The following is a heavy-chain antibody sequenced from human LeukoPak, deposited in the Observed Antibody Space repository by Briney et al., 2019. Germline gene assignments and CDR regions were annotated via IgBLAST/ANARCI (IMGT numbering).Heavy chain of an antibody. CDR3: TTFEAASGTYYNLGY. D-gene: IGHD3-10*01. CDR2: IRSKAHSSST. V-gene: IGHV3-73*01. J-gene: IGHJ4*02. Sequence: GGSLRLSCAASGITFRSYGMHWVRQASGKGLEWVGRIRSKAHSSSTAYAPSVKGRFAISRDDSKNTAYLQINSLKTEDTAVYYCTTFEAASGTYYNLGYWGQGTLVTVSS. CDR1: GITFRSYG.